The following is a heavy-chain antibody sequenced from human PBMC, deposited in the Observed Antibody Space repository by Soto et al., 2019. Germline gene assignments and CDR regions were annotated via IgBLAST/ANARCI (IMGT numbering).Heavy chain of an antibody. D-gene: IGHD2-15*01. J-gene: IGHJ4*02. CDR3: AKGGPDGFCSGGRCYFDY. V-gene: IGHV3-9*01. CDR1: GFTFDDYA. Sequence: EVQLVESGGGLVQPGRSLRLSCAASGFTFDDYAMHWVRRXXGXXXXXXXXISWNSNIIGYADSVKGRFTISRDNAKNSLYLQMNSLRPEDTALYYCAKGGPDGFCSGGRCYFDYWGQGTLVTVSS. CDR2: ISWNSNII.